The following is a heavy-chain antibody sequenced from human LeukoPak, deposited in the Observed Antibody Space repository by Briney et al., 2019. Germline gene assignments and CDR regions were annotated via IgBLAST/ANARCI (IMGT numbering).Heavy chain of an antibody. CDR3: AAGQGGYYYDGLY. CDR1: GFTFCSYG. Sequence: GGSLRLSCAASGFTFCSYGMHWVRQAPGKGLEWVAVIWYDGSNKYYADSVKGRFTISRDNSKNTLYLQMNSLRAEDTAVYYCAAGQGGYYYDGLYWGQGTLVTVSS. D-gene: IGHD3-22*01. CDR2: IWYDGSNK. J-gene: IGHJ4*02. V-gene: IGHV3-33*01.